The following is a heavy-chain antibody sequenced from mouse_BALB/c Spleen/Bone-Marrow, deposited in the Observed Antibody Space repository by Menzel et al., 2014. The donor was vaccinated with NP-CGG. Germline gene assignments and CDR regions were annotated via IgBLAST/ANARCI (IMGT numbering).Heavy chain of an antibody. CDR3: ARDYDGYAMDY. D-gene: IGHD2-4*01. Sequence: QVHVKQSGPELVKPGASVKMSCKASGYTFTSYFIHWVKQRPGQGLEWIGWIYPGDGSTKYNEKFKGKTTLTADKSSSTAYTLLSSLTSEDSAIYFCARDYDGYAMDYWGQGTSVTVSS. CDR1: GYTFTSYF. CDR2: IYPGDGST. V-gene: IGHV1S56*01. J-gene: IGHJ4*01.